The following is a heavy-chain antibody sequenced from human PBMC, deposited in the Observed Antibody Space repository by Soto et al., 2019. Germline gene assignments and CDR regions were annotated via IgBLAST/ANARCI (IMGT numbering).Heavy chain of an antibody. J-gene: IGHJ5*02. Sequence: ASVKVSCKASGYTFTSYDINWVRQATGQGLEWMGWMNPNSGNTGYAQKFQGRVTMTRNTSISTAYMELSSLRSEDTAVYYCGRGVCGGGSCYGSSNGSAPWGQGPLVPVSP. CDR1: GYTFTSYD. CDR2: MNPNSGNT. D-gene: IGHD2-15*01. V-gene: IGHV1-8*01. CDR3: GRGVCGGGSCYGSSNGSAP.